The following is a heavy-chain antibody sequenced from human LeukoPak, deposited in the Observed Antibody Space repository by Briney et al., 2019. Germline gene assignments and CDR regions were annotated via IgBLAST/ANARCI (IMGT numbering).Heavy chain of an antibody. D-gene: IGHD3-22*01. CDR2: INSDGSST. V-gene: IGHV3-74*01. CDR1: GFTFSNYW. CDR3: TRGVYDKGLDV. J-gene: IGHJ6*04. Sequence: GGSLRLSCAASGFTFSNYWMHWVRQAPGKGLVWVSRINSDGSSTSYADSVKGRFTISRDNAKNTLYLQMNSLRAEDTAVYYCTRGVYDKGLDVWGKGTTVTISS.